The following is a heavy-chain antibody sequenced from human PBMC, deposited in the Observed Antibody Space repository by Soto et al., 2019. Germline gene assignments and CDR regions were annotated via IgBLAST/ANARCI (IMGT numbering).Heavy chain of an antibody. J-gene: IGHJ5*02. D-gene: IGHD4-17*01. Sequence: PSDTLSITCTVPGGTIYSSSYYWGWIRQPPGKGLEWIGSIYYSGSTYYNPSLKSRVTISVDTSKNQFSLKLSSVTAADTAVYYCARPRQIDYGDYVGWFDPWGQGTLVTVSS. CDR2: IYYSGST. CDR3: ARPRQIDYGDYVGWFDP. CDR1: GGTIYSSSYY. V-gene: IGHV4-39*01.